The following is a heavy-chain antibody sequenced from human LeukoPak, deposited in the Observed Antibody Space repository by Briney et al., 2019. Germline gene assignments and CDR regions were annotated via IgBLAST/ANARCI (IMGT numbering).Heavy chain of an antibody. CDR3: ARVRYRLAETYIDY. Sequence: ASVKVSCKASGYTFTGYYMHWVRQAPGQGLEWMGWIDPNSGDTNYAQKFQGRVTMTRDTSISTAYMELSRLRSDDTAVYYCARVRYRLAETYIDYWGQGTLVTVSS. D-gene: IGHD3-16*01. CDR1: GYTFTGYY. CDR2: IDPNSGDT. V-gene: IGHV1-2*02. J-gene: IGHJ4*02.